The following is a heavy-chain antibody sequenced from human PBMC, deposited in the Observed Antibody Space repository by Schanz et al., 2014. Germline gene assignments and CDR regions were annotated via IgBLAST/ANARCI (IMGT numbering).Heavy chain of an antibody. J-gene: IGHJ5*02. D-gene: IGHD2-2*01. CDR1: RYTFNTYG. CDR2: INGYNGHT. Sequence: QGQLVQSGPEVKEPGASVKVSCEASRYTFNTYGLNWVRQAPGQGLEWMGWINGYNGHTLYAQKVQGRVTMTTDTSTGTAYMELRSLRSDDTAVYYCARDRRRYCSTASCLHDNWFDPWGQGTLXIVSS. CDR3: ARDRRRYCSTASCLHDNWFDP. V-gene: IGHV1-18*01.